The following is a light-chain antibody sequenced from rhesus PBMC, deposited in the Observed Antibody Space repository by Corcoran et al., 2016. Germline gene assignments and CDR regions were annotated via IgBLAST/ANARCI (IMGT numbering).Light chain of an antibody. V-gene: IGKV1-38*01. CDR1: QGISSY. J-gene: IGKJ4*01. Sequence: DIQLTQSPSSLPASVGDRVTITCRASQGISSYLAWYQQKPGKAPKLLIYDASNLQSGVPSRFSGSGSGTEFPLTIRILQPVDFAVYYCHQRNSYPTFGGGTKVGLK. CDR2: DAS. CDR3: HQRNSYPT.